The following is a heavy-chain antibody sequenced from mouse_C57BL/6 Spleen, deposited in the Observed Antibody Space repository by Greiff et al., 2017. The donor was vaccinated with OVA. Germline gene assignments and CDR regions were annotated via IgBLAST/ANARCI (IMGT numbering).Heavy chain of an antibody. CDR3: APYDGYEAWFAY. V-gene: IGHV1-22*01. Sequence: EVKLQESGPELVKPGASVKMSCKASGYTFTDYNMHWVKQSHGKSLEWIGYINPNNGGTSYNQKFKGKATLTVNKSSSTAYMELRSLTSEDSAVYYCAPYDGYEAWFAYWGQGTLVTVSA. CDR1: GYTFTDYN. D-gene: IGHD2-3*01. CDR2: INPNNGGT. J-gene: IGHJ3*01.